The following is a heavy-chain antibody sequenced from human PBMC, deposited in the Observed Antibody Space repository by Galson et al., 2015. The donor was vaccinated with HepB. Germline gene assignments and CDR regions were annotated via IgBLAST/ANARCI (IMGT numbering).Heavy chain of an antibody. V-gene: IGHV3-15*01. Sequence: SLRLSCAASGFTFSNTYMSWVRQAPGKGLEWVGRIKSKIDGGTPHYAAPVKGRSTISRDDSKNTLYLQMDSLKTDDTAVYYCTSTVCGGNCYSGHWGQGTLVTASS. J-gene: IGHJ4*02. CDR2: IKSKIDGGTP. CDR1: GFTFSNTY. D-gene: IGHD2-21*01. CDR3: TSTVCGGNCYSGH.